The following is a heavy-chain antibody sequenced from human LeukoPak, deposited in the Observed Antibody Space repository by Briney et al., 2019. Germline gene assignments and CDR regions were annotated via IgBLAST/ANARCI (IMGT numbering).Heavy chain of an antibody. CDR2: ISYDGSNK. CDR3: ARARREAAAGTPGAFDI. CDR1: GFTFSSYA. V-gene: IGHV3-30-3*01. J-gene: IGHJ3*02. Sequence: GGSLRLSCAASGFTFSSYAMHWVRQAPGKGLEWVAVISYDGSNKYYADSVKGRFTIYRDNSKNTLYLQMNSLRAEDTAVYYCARARREAAAGTPGAFDIWGQGTMVTVSS. D-gene: IGHD6-13*01.